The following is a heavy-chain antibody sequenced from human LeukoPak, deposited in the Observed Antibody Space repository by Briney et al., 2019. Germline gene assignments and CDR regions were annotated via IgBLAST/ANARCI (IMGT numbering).Heavy chain of an antibody. J-gene: IGHJ4*02. CDR1: GFSVSSPP. CDR2: IYSSGNT. V-gene: IGHV3-53*01. D-gene: IGHD6-19*01. CDR3: VRDRSGSSEGQFDY. Sequence: GGSLRLACAVSGFSVSSPPVHWVPQAPGERLEVVSIIYSSGNTYYGESVKGRFTISRDSSKNTLYLQMNSLRAEDTAVYYCVRDRSGSSEGQFDYWGQGTLVTVSS.